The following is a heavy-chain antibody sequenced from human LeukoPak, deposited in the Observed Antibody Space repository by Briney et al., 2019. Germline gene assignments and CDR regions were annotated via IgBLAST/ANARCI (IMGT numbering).Heavy chain of an antibody. CDR3: ARLYYDILTGYLFDY. Sequence: SETLSLTCTVSGGSISSYYWSWIRQPPGKGLEWIGYIYYSGSTNYNPSLKSRVTISVDTSKNQFSLKLSSVTAADTAVYYCARLYYDILTGYLFDYWGQGTLVTVSP. J-gene: IGHJ4*02. CDR2: IYYSGST. D-gene: IGHD3-9*01. V-gene: IGHV4-59*08. CDR1: GGSISSYY.